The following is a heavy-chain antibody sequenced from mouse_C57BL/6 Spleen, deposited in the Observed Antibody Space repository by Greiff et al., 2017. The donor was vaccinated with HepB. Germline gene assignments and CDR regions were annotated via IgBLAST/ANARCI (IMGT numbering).Heavy chain of an antibody. CDR2: IYPGDGDT. CDR3: ARPPYYYGSSLDY. Sequence: QVQLKESGPELVKPGASVKISCKASGYAFSSSWMNWVKQRPGKGLEWIGRIYPGDGDTNYNGKFKGKATLTADKSSSTAYMQLSSLTSEDSAVYFCARPPYYYGSSLDYWGQGTTLTVSS. CDR1: GYAFSSSW. J-gene: IGHJ2*01. V-gene: IGHV1-82*01. D-gene: IGHD1-1*01.